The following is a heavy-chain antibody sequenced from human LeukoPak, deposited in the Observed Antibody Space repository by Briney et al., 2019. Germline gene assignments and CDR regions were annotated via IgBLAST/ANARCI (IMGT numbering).Heavy chain of an antibody. CDR2: INHSGST. V-gene: IGHV4-34*01. CDR1: GGSFSGYY. Sequence: PSETLSLTCAVYGGSFSGYYWSWIRQPPGKGLEWIGEINHSGSTKYIPSLKSRVTISVDPSNNQFSLKLSSVTAADTAVYCCASLYYDFWSGSPGYYYGMDVWGQGTTVTVSS. J-gene: IGHJ6*02. CDR3: ASLYYDFWSGSPGYYYGMDV. D-gene: IGHD3-3*01.